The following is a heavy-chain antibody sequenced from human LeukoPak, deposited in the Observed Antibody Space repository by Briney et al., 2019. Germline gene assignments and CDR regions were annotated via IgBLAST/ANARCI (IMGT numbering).Heavy chain of an antibody. Sequence: SQTLSLTCTVSGGSISSGDYYWSWIRQPPGKGLEWIGYIYYSGSTYYNPSLKSRVTISVDTSKNQFSLKLSSVTAADTAVYYCASRGGRIDYSNYNSGYYYYMDVWGKGTTVTVSS. J-gene: IGHJ6*03. CDR2: IYYSGST. V-gene: IGHV4-30-4*08. D-gene: IGHD4-11*01. CDR1: GGSISSGDYY. CDR3: ASRGGRIDYSNYNSGYYYYMDV.